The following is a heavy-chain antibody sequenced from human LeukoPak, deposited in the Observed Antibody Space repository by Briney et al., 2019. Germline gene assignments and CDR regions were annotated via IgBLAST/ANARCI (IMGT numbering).Heavy chain of an antibody. D-gene: IGHD3-22*01. CDR3: ARVNTYYYDSSDAFDI. CDR1: GYTFTGYY. Sequence: ASVKVSCKASGYTFTGYYMHWVRQAPGQGLEWMGWINPNSGGTNYAQKFQGRVTMTRDTSISTAYMELRRMRYDATAVHYCARVNTYYYDSSDAFDIWGQGTLVTVSS. CDR2: INPNSGGT. J-gene: IGHJ3*02. V-gene: IGHV1-2*02.